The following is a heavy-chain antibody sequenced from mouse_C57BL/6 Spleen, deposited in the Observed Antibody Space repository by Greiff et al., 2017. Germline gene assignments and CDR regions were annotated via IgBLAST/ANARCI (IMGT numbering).Heavy chain of an antibody. D-gene: IGHD1-1*01. V-gene: IGHV1-47*01. CDR3: AILDRD. J-gene: IGHJ2*01. Sequence: QVQLQQSGAELVKPGASVKLSCKASGYTFTTYPIEWLKQNHGQSLEWIGNFHPYNADPKSNAQFKGKATLTEDKSSSTVYVELSRLTSADAAVYYCAILDRDWGQGTTLTVSS. CDR2: FHPYNADP. CDR1: GYTFTTYP.